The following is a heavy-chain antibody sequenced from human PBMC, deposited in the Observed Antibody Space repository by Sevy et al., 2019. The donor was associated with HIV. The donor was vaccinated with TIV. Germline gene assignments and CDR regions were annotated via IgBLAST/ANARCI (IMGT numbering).Heavy chain of an antibody. D-gene: IGHD3-3*01. Sequence: GGSLRLSCAVSGFTVSSNYMTWVRQAPGKGVEWVSVIFSVGSAYYADAVKGRFTISRDNSRNTLSLQMNSLRAEDTAVYYCARGMILEGSWCGMDVWGQGTTVTVSS. V-gene: IGHV3-53*01. J-gene: IGHJ6*02. CDR2: IFSVGSA. CDR3: ARGMILEGSWCGMDV. CDR1: GFTVSSNY.